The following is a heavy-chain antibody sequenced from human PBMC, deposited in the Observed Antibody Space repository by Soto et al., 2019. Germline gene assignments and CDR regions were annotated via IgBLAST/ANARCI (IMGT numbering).Heavy chain of an antibody. CDR3: ARSRLGSYDLKYFDY. Sequence: EVQLVESGGGLVQPGGSLRLSCAASGFTFSDHYVDWVRQAPGKGQEWVARIRNKANSYSTEYAASAKGRFTISRDDSKNLGYLQMSSLKTEDTAVYYCARSRLGSYDLKYFDYWGQGTLVTVSS. CDR1: GFTFSDHY. CDR2: IRNKANSYST. V-gene: IGHV3-72*01. D-gene: IGHD1-26*01. J-gene: IGHJ4*02.